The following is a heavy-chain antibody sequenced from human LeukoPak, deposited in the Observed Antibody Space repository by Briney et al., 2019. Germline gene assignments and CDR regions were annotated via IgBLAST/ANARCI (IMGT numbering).Heavy chain of an antibody. CDR3: ARKRRDGYGY. J-gene: IGHJ4*02. D-gene: IGHD5-24*01. CDR2: IYYSGST. Sequence: SETLSLTCTVSGGSISSSSYYWGWIRQPSGKGLEWIGSIYYSGSTYYNPSLKSRVTISVDTSKNQFSLKLSSVTAADTAVYYCARKRRDGYGYWGQGTLVTVSS. V-gene: IGHV4-39*01. CDR1: GGSISSSSYY.